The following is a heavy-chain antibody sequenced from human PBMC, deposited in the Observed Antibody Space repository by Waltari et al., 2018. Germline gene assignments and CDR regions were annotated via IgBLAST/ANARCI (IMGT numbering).Heavy chain of an antibody. CDR1: GGSFSGYY. J-gene: IGHJ5*02. V-gene: IGHV4-34*01. Sequence: QVQLQQWGAGLLKPSETLSLTCAVYGGSFSGYYWSWIRQPPGTGLEWIGEINHSGSTNYNPSLKSRVTISVDTSKNQFSLKLSSVTAADTAVYYCARALPRITIFGVVIIGNWFDPWGQGTLVTVSS. CDR2: INHSGST. CDR3: ARALPRITIFGVVIIGNWFDP. D-gene: IGHD3-3*01.